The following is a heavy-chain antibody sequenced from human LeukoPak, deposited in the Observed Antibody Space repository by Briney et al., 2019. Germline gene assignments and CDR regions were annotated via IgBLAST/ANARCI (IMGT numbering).Heavy chain of an antibody. D-gene: IGHD3-10*01. CDR2: INPSGGST. Sequence: ASVKVSCKASGYTFSNYGISWVRQAPGQGLEWMGIINPSGGSTSYAQKFQGRVTMTRDTSTSTVYMELSSLRSEDTAVYYCARGGGSYVRQDQTFDYWGQGTLVTVSS. V-gene: IGHV1-46*01. CDR3: ARGGGSYVRQDQTFDY. J-gene: IGHJ4*02. CDR1: GYTFSNYG.